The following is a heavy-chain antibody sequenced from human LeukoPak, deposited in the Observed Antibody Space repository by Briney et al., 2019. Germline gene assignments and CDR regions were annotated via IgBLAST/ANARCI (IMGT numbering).Heavy chain of an antibody. J-gene: IGHJ1*01. D-gene: IGHD3-22*01. V-gene: IGHV3-7*01. CDR2: IKTDGSEK. CDR1: GFTFSNYW. Sequence: GGPLRLSCEGSGFTFSNYWMGWVRQAPGKGLQWVANIKTDGSEKYYVDSVKGRFTISRDNAKNSLYLQMNSLRAEDTAVYYCATYSSLNRREFQFWGQGTLLTVSS. CDR3: ATYSSLNRREFQF.